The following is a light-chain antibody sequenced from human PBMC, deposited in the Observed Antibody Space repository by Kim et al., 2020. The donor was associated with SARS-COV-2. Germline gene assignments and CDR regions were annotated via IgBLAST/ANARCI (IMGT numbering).Light chain of an antibody. CDR2: QDT. J-gene: IGLJ1*01. CDR1: KLGDKY. V-gene: IGLV3-1*01. CDR3: QAWDSSTAV. Sequence: SYELTQPPSVSVSPGQTASITCSGDKLGDKYACWYQQKSGQSPVLVISQDTKRPSGIPERSSGSNSGNTATLTISGTQAMDEADYYCQAWDSSTAVFGTGTKVTVL.